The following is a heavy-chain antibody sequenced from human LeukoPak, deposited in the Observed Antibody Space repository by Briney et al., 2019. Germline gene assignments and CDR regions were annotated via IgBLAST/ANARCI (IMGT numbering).Heavy chain of an antibody. CDR2: ISGEGTP. D-gene: IGHD6-19*01. J-gene: IGHJ3*02. CDR3: GKVAGVAGTLYGAFDI. V-gene: IGHV3-43*02. CDR1: GFTLGDYA. Sequence: GGSLRLSCAASGFTLGDYAMYWVRHGPGKGLEWVSLISGEGTPYYADSVKGRFTISRDRSKNSLYLQMNGLRIEDTALYYCGKVAGVAGTLYGAFDIWGQGAMVTVSS.